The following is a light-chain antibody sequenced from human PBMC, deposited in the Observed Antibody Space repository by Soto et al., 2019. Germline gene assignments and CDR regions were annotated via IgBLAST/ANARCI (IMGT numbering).Light chain of an antibody. Sequence: QSVLTQPASVSGSPGQSITISCTGTSSDVGPYKYVSWYQQHPGKAPKLIIYGVSNRPSGVSNRFSGSKSGNTAFLTISGLQPEDEADYYCSSFTGTTTLDVFGTGTKVTVL. CDR2: GVS. V-gene: IGLV2-14*03. CDR3: SSFTGTTTLDV. J-gene: IGLJ1*01. CDR1: SSDVGPYKY.